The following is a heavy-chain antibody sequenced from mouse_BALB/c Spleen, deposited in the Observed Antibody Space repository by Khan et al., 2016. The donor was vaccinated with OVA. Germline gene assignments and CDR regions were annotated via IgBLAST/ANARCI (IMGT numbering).Heavy chain of an antibody. CDR1: GFSLTGYG. J-gene: IGHJ1*01. D-gene: IGHD2-4*01. Sequence: QVQLKQSGPGLVAPSQSLSITCTVSGFSLTGYGVNWVRQPPGKGLEWLGMIWGDGSTDYNSRLNSRLSISKDKSKSQVFLKMNSRQTDDTARYDCARYDYDVGFDVWGAGTTVTVSS. CDR2: IWGDGST. V-gene: IGHV2-6-7*01. CDR3: ARYDYDVGFDV.